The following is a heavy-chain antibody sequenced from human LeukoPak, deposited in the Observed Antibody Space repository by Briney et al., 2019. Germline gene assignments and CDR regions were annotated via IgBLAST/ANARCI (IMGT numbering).Heavy chain of an antibody. J-gene: IGHJ4*02. V-gene: IGHV1-2*02. D-gene: IGHD3-22*01. CDR1: GYSFNAYY. CDR3: ARAFDSTGYYDS. CDR2: INPNSGGT. Sequence: ASVRVSCKASGYSFNAYYIHWVRQAPGQGPEWMGWINPNSGGTNYAREFHGRVTLTRDTSIATAYMEMSRLRFDDTAVYYCARAFDSTGYYDSWGQGTLVTVSS.